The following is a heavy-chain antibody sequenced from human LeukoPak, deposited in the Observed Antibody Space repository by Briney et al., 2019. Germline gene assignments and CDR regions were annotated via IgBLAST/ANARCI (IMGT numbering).Heavy chain of an antibody. Sequence: GGSLRLSCAASGFTFSNTWMSWVRQAPGKGLEWVGRIKSKTDGGTTAYAAPGKGTFTISRDDSKNTLYLQMNSRKTEDTAVYYCTTGLRAAHTNWGLGTLVTVSS. CDR1: GFTFSNTW. CDR3: TTGLRAAHTN. J-gene: IGHJ4*02. V-gene: IGHV3-15*01. D-gene: IGHD6-6*01. CDR2: IKSKTDGGTT.